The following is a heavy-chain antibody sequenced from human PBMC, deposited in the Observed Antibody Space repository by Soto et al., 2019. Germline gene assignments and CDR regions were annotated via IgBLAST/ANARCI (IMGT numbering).Heavy chain of an antibody. Sequence: ASVKVSCKASGYTFTSYGISWVRQAPGQGLEWMGWISVYNGNTNYAQKLQGRVTMTTDTSTSTAYMELRSLRSDNTAVYYCARDRLRYFDWLFFDYWGQGTLVTVSS. CDR2: ISVYNGNT. J-gene: IGHJ4*02. CDR1: GYTFTSYG. CDR3: ARDRLRYFDWLFFDY. V-gene: IGHV1-18*01. D-gene: IGHD3-9*01.